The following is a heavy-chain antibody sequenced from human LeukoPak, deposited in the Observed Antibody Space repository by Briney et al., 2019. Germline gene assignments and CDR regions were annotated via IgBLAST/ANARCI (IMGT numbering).Heavy chain of an antibody. Sequence: GGSLRLSCAASGFTFSSYAMSWVRQAPGKGLEWVSAISGSGGSTYYADSVKGRFTISRDNSKNTLYLQMNSLRAEDTAVYCCAKQGEVPAAMQGHWFDPWGQGTLVTVSS. V-gene: IGHV3-23*01. CDR3: AKQGEVPAAMQGHWFDP. CDR1: GFTFSSYA. J-gene: IGHJ5*02. D-gene: IGHD2-2*01. CDR2: ISGSGGST.